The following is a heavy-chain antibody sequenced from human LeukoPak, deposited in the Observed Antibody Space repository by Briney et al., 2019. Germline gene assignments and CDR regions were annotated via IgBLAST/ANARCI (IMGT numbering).Heavy chain of an antibody. V-gene: IGHV4-38-2*01. D-gene: IGHD3-3*01. Sequence: SETLSLTCAVSGYSISSGYYWGWIRQPPGKGLEWIGNIYHSGSTYYNPSLKSRVTISVDTSKNQFSLKLSSVTAADTAVYYCARGELVLRFLEWFTPFDPWGQGTLVTVSS. J-gene: IGHJ5*02. CDR3: ARGELVLRFLEWFTPFDP. CDR2: IYHSGST. CDR1: GYSISSGYY.